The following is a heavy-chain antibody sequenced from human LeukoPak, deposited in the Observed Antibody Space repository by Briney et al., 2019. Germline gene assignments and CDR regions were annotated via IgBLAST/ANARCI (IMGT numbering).Heavy chain of an antibody. CDR1: GGSISSRPYY. Sequence: SETLSLTCTVSGGSISSRPYYWGWVRQPPGKGLEWIGTISYSGTTYYSPSLKSRVTNSLDTSKNQFSLKLSSVTAADTAIYYCARDFSSSSTVYYYYYMDVWGKGTTVTVSS. CDR2: ISYSGTT. D-gene: IGHD6-6*01. J-gene: IGHJ6*03. CDR3: ARDFSSSSTVYYYYYMDV. V-gene: IGHV4-39*07.